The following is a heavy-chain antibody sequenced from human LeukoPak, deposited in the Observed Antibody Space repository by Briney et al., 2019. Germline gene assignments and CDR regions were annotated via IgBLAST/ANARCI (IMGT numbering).Heavy chain of an antibody. CDR3: ARVRRGAPDCSGGSCYSIPIVYFDY. CDR1: GGSISSGSYY. V-gene: IGHV4-61*02. J-gene: IGHJ4*02. Sequence: PSETLSLTCTVSGGSISSGSYYWSRIRQPAGKGLEWIGRIYTSGSTNYNPSLKSRVTISLDTSKNQFSLKLSSVTAADTAVYYCARVRRGAPDCSGGSCYSIPIVYFDYWGQGTLVTVSS. D-gene: IGHD2-15*01. CDR2: IYTSGST.